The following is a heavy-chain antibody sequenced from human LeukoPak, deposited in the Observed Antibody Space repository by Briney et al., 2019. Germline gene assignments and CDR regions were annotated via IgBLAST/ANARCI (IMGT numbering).Heavy chain of an antibody. V-gene: IGHV3-48*01. CDR2: ISSSSSTI. J-gene: IGHJ4*02. D-gene: IGHD5-12*01. Sequence: GGSLRLSCAASGFTFSSYSMNWVRQAPGKGPEWVSYISSSSSTIYYADSVKGRFTISRDNSKNTLYLQMNSLRAEDTAVYYCAKGLGGVATIFDYWGQGTLVTVSS. CDR1: GFTFSSYS. CDR3: AKGLGGVATIFDY.